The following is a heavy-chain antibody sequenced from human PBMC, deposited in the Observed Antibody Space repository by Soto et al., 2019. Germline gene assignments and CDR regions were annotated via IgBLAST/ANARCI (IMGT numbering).Heavy chain of an antibody. CDR1: GFTFSTSS. Sequence: GGSLSLSCAASGFTFSTSSMNRVRQAPGKGLEWVSSISPSGNYIYYRDSVKGRFTVSRDNAKDSAFLQMNSLRVEDTAIYYCAKSVSGRLDWFEPWGQGTQVTVSS. J-gene: IGHJ5*02. CDR2: ISPSGNYI. CDR3: AKSVSGRLDWFEP. D-gene: IGHD6-6*01. V-gene: IGHV3-21*01.